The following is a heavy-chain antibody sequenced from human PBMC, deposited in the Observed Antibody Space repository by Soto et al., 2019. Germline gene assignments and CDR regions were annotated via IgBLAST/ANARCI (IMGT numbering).Heavy chain of an antibody. D-gene: IGHD3-22*01. CDR3: STRAYDTNGYYRFDP. V-gene: IGHV4-34*01. CDR1: GGSFSGHS. CDR2: INHSGRV. J-gene: IGHJ5*01. Sequence: SETLSLTCAVYGGSFSGHSWTWIRQSSGKGLEWIGDINHSGRVNYSPSLKSRVTISLDTSKNQFSLTLSAVTAADTAMYYCSTRAYDTNGYYRFDPWGQGTLVTVSS.